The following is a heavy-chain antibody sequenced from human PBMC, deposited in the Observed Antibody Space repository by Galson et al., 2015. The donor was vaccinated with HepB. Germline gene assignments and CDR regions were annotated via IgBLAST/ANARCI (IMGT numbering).Heavy chain of an antibody. J-gene: IGHJ6*03. Sequence: SLRLSCAVSGFTFSSYSMNWVRQAPGKGLEWVSSISSSSSYIYYADSVKGRFTISRDNAKNSLYLQMNSLRAEDTAVYYCARDSGGYYHYYYYMDVWGKGTTVTVSS. CDR3: ARDSGGYYHYYYYMDV. CDR2: ISSSSSYI. CDR1: GFTFSSYS. V-gene: IGHV3-21*01. D-gene: IGHD3-10*01.